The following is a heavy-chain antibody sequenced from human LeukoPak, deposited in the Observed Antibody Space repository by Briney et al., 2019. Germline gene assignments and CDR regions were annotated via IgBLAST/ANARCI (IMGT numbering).Heavy chain of an antibody. J-gene: IGHJ3*02. Sequence: SETLSLTCTVSDGSLSTYYWSWIRQPPGKELEWIGYIYYRGSTNYNPSLKSRVTMSVGTSKNQFSLKLSSVTTADTAVYYCARQGSVGLADAFDIWGQGTRVTVSS. CDR1: DGSLSTYY. V-gene: IGHV4-59*08. CDR3: ARQGSVGLADAFDI. CDR2: IYYRGST. D-gene: IGHD6-19*01.